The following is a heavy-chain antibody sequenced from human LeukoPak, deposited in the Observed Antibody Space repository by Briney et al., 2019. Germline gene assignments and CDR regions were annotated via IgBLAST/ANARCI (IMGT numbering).Heavy chain of an antibody. CDR1: RFTFSSNY. D-gene: IGHD6-13*01. Sequence: GGSLRLSCAASRFTFSSNYMSWVRQAPGKGLEWVSVIYSGGSTYYADSVKGRFTISRDNSKNTLYLQMNSLRAEDTAVYYCARDRSSSWDYYYYYMDVWGKGTTVTVSS. J-gene: IGHJ6*03. CDR2: IYSGGST. V-gene: IGHV3-53*01. CDR3: ARDRSSSWDYYYYYMDV.